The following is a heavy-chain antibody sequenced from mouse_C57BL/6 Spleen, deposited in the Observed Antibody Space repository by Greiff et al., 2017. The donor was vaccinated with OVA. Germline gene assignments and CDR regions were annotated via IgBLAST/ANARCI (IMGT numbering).Heavy chain of an antibody. Sequence: EVQLQQSGTVLARPGASVKMSCKTSGYTFTSYWMHWVKQRPGQGLEWIGAIYPGNSDTSYNQKFKGKAKLTAVTSASTAYMELSSLTNEDSAVYYCTSVYGYDDAMDYWGQGTSVTVSS. CDR2: IYPGNSDT. CDR1: GYTFTSYW. CDR3: TSVYGYDDAMDY. V-gene: IGHV1-5*01. D-gene: IGHD2-2*01. J-gene: IGHJ4*01.